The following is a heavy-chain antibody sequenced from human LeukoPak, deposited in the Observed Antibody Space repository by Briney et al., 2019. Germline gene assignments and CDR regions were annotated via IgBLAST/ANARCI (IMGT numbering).Heavy chain of an antibody. CDR3: AVIAAARIPY. Sequence: VASXKVSCKASGYTFTGYYMHWVRQAPGQGLEWMGRINPNSGGTNYARKFQGRVTMTRDTSISTAYMELSRLRSDDTAVYYCAVIAAARIPYWGQGTLVTVSS. CDR1: GYTFTGYY. J-gene: IGHJ4*02. D-gene: IGHD6-13*01. CDR2: INPNSGGT. V-gene: IGHV1-2*06.